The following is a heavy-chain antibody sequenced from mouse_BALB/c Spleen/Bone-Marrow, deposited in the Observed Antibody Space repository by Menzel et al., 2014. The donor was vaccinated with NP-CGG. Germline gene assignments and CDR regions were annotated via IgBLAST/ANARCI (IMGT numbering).Heavy chain of an antibody. J-gene: IGHJ3*01. V-gene: IGHV2-3*01. CDR2: IWGDGST. Sequence: QVHLQQPGPGLVAPSQSLSITCTVSGFSLTSYGVSWVRQPPGKGLEWLGIIWGDGSTNYHSALISRLSISKDNSKSQVFLKLNSLQTDDTATYYCAKPTGNYLFPYWGQGTLVTVSA. D-gene: IGHD2-1*01. CDR3: AKPTGNYLFPY. CDR1: GFSLTSYG.